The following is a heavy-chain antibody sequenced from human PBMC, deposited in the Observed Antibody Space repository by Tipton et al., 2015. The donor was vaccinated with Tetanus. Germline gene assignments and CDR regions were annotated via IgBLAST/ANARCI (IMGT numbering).Heavy chain of an antibody. J-gene: IGHJ4*02. Sequence: SLRLSCAVSGFIFSSYTMNWVRQAPGKGLEWVSSISSTTAYIYYADSLKGRFTISRDNAKNSLYLQMNSLRAEDTAVYYCASGSALDYWGLGALVTVSS. D-gene: IGHD6-25*01. V-gene: IGHV3-21*01. CDR3: ASGSALDY. CDR1: GFIFSSYT. CDR2: ISSTTAYI.